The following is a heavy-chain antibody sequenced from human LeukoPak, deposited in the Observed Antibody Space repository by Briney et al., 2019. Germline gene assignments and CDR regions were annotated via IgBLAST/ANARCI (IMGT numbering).Heavy chain of an antibody. CDR3: AREGLLRFGELVSWNWFDP. CDR2: MSYDGNNK. D-gene: IGHD3-10*01. Sequence: GGSLRLSCAASGFTFSSYAMHWVRQAPGKGLECVAVMSYDGNNKYYADSVKGRFTISRDNFKNTLYLQMNSLRAEDTAVYYCAREGLLRFGELVSWNWFDPWGQGTLVTVSS. J-gene: IGHJ5*02. CDR1: GFTFSSYA. V-gene: IGHV3-30*04.